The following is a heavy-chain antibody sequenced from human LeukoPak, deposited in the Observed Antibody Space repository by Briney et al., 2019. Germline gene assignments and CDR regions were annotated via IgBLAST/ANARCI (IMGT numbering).Heavy chain of an antibody. CDR1: AFIFSGHW. CDR2: IKEDGSER. Sequence: GGSLRLSCEGSAFIFSGHWMNWVRQTPGKGLEWVASIKEDGSERQYVDSVKGRFSISRDNTKGSLFLQLNSLRAEDTAVYYCARGDLSRDYYYGMHVWGQGTTVTVSS. V-gene: IGHV3-7*04. CDR3: ARGDLSRDYYYGMHV. J-gene: IGHJ6*02.